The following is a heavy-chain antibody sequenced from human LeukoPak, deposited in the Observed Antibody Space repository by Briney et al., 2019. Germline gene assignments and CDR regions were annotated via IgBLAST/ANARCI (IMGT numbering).Heavy chain of an antibody. D-gene: IGHD2-2*01. J-gene: IGHJ5*02. V-gene: IGHV4-59*01. CDR1: GGSISSYY. Sequence: SETLPLTCTVSGGSISSYYWSWIRQPPGKGLEWIGYIYYSGSTNYNPSLKSRVTISVDTSKNQFSLKLSSVTAADTAVYYCARGGGYCSSTSCYQDWFDPWGQGTLVTVSS. CDR2: IYYSGST. CDR3: ARGGGYCSSTSCYQDWFDP.